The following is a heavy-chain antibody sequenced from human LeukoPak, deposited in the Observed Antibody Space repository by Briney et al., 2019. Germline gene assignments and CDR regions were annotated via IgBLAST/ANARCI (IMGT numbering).Heavy chain of an antibody. Sequence: ASVKVSCKASGGTFSSYAISWVRQAPGQGLEWMGGIIPIFGTANYAQKFQGRVTITADESTSTAYMELSSLRSEDTAVYYCASNPAIAYYSYGMDGGGPGTTVTVSS. CDR3: ASNPAIAYYSYGMDG. CDR2: IIPIFGTA. J-gene: IGHJ6*02. V-gene: IGHV1-69*01. D-gene: IGHD3-22*01. CDR1: GGTFSSYA.